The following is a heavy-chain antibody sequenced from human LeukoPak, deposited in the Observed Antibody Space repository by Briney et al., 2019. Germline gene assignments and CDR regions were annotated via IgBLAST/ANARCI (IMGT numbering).Heavy chain of an antibody. CDR3: AKYTLYTGSPGRPIDY. CDR2: ISGDRYST. D-gene: IGHD1-26*01. CDR1: GFTFSSYG. Sequence: GGSLRLSCAASGFTFSSYGMAWVRQAPGKGLEWVSDISGDRYSTRYADSVKGRFTISRDNSNNALYLQMNSLRAEDAAVFFCAKYTLYTGSPGRPIDYWGQGTLVTVSS. J-gene: IGHJ4*02. V-gene: IGHV3-23*01.